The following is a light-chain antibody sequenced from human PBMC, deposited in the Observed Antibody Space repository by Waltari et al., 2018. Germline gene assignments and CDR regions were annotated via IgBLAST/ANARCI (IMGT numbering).Light chain of an antibody. CDR1: QSVLHSSNNRNY. V-gene: IGKV4-1*01. CDR2: WAS. Sequence: DIVMTQSPDSLVVSLGEGATINCKSSQSVLHSSNNRNYLAWYQQKPGQPPKLLISWASTRESGVPDRFSGSGSATDFTLTISSLQAEDVAVYYCQQYYSTPPTFGGGTKVEIK. J-gene: IGKJ4*01. CDR3: QQYYSTPPT.